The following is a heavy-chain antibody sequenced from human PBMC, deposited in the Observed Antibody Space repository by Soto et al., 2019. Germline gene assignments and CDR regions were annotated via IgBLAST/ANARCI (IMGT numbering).Heavy chain of an antibody. CDR2: ISGSGGST. Sequence: GGSLRLSCAASGFTFSSYAMSWVRQAPGKGLEWVSAISGSGGSTYYADSVKGRFTISRDNSKNTLYLQMNSLRAEDTAVYYCASQTPLRYFDQITFDYWGQGTLVTVSS. V-gene: IGHV3-23*01. CDR1: GFTFSSYA. J-gene: IGHJ4*02. CDR3: ASQTPLRYFDQITFDY. D-gene: IGHD3-9*01.